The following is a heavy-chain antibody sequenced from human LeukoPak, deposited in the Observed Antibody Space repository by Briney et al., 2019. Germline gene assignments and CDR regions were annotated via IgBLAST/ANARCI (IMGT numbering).Heavy chain of an antibody. D-gene: IGHD3-22*01. V-gene: IGHV4-61*01. CDR1: GGSVSSGSYY. CDR2: IYYSGST. Sequence: SETLSLTCTVSGGSVSSGSYYWSWIWQPPGNGLEWIGYIYYSGSTNYNPSLKSRVTISVDTSKNQFSLKLSSVTAADTAVYYCADYDSSGYYYVWGQGTLVTVSS. J-gene: IGHJ4*02. CDR3: ADYDSSGYYYV.